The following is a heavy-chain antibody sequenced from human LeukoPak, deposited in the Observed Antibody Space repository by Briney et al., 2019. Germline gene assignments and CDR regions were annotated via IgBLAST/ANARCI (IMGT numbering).Heavy chain of an antibody. CDR2: IYSGGST. D-gene: IGHD2-21*02. V-gene: IGHV3-53*01. CDR1: GFTVSSNY. Sequence: GGSLRLSCAASGFTVSSNYMSWVRQAPGKGLEWVSVIYSGGSTYYADSVKGRFTISRDNSKNTLYLQMNSLRAEDTAVCYCARASCGGDCYSIWGQGTLVTVSS. CDR3: ARASCGGDCYSI. J-gene: IGHJ4*02.